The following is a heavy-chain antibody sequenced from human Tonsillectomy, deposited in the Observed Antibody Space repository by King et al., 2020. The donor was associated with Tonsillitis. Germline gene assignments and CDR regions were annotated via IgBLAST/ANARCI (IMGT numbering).Heavy chain of an antibody. J-gene: IGHJ4*02. CDR3: ARLDYGDDYFDY. CDR1: GYSFTSYG. Sequence: VQLVQSGAEVKKPGASVKVSCKASGYSFTSYGISWVRQAPGQGLEWMGWISAYYGNTNYAQKLQGRVTMTTDTSTRTANMELRSLRSDDTAVYYCARLDYGDDYFDYWGQGTLVTVSS. CDR2: ISAYYGNT. V-gene: IGHV1-18*01. D-gene: IGHD4-17*01.